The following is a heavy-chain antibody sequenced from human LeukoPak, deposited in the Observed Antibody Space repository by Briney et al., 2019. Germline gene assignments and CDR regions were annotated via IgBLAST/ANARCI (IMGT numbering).Heavy chain of an antibody. J-gene: IGHJ3*02. CDR2: ISWNSGSI. V-gene: IGHV3-9*01. Sequence: GGSLRLSCAASGFTFDDYAMHWVRQAPEKGLEWVSGISWNSGSIGYADSVKGRFTISRDNAKNSLYLQMNSLRAEDTALYYCAKDIGDYGDSAGTYAFDIWGQGTMVTVSS. CDR3: AKDIGDYGDSAGTYAFDI. CDR1: GFTFDDYA. D-gene: IGHD4-17*01.